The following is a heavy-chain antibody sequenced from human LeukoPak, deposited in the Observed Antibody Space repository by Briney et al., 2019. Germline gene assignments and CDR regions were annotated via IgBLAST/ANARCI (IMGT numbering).Heavy chain of an antibody. D-gene: IGHD3-10*01. CDR2: IYYSGST. CDR3: ARGDYGSGSYYDPSYYFDY. Sequence: PSETLSLNCTVSGGSISSYYWSWIRQPPGKGLEWIGYIYYSGSTNYNPSLKSRVTISVGTSKNQFSLKLSSVTAADTAVYYCARGDYGSGSYYDPSYYFDYWGQGTLVTVSS. J-gene: IGHJ4*02. CDR1: GGSISSYY. V-gene: IGHV4-59*01.